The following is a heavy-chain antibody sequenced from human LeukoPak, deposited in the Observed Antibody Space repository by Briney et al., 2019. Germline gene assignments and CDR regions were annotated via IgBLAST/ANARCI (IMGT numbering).Heavy chain of an antibody. V-gene: IGHV1-69*04. J-gene: IGHJ4*02. CDR2: IIPILGIA. CDR3: ARVHDSSGYSLDY. CDR1: GYTFTSYG. Sequence: ASVKVSCKASGYTFTSYGISWVRQAPGQGLEWMGRIIPILGIANYAQKFQGRVTITADKSTSTAYMELSSLRSEDTAVYYCARVHDSSGYSLDYWGQGTLVTVSS. D-gene: IGHD3-22*01.